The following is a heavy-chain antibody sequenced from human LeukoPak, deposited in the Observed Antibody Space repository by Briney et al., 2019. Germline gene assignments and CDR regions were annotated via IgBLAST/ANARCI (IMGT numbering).Heavy chain of an antibody. CDR2: ISAYNGNT. V-gene: IGHV1-18*01. Sequence: ASVKVSCKASGYTFTSYGISWVRQAPGQGLEWMGWISAYNGNTNYAQKLQGRVTMTIDTSTSTAYMELRSLRSDDTAVYYCARDRGDYVLLYYFDYWGQGTLVTVSS. J-gene: IGHJ4*02. D-gene: IGHD3-16*01. CDR3: ARDRGDYVLLYYFDY. CDR1: GYTFTSYG.